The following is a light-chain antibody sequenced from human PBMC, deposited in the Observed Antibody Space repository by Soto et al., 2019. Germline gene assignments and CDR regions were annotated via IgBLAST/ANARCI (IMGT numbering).Light chain of an antibody. CDR2: EVS. CDR3: SSYTSSSHYV. CDR1: SSDGGGYNY. Sequence: HSVLTQHASVSGSPGHSITISCTGTSSDGGGYNYVSWYQQHPGKAPKLMIYEVSNRPSGVSNRFSGSKSGNTASLTISGLQAEDEADYYCSSYTSSSHYVFGTGTKVTVL. J-gene: IGLJ1*01. V-gene: IGLV2-14*01.